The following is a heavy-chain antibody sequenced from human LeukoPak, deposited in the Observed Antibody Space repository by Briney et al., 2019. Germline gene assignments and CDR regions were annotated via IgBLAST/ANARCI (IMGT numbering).Heavy chain of an antibody. CDR3: ARVPPEGYGDYGALDI. D-gene: IGHD4-17*01. CDR2: IYHSGST. CDR1: GYSISSGYY. Sequence: PSETLSLTCAVSGYSISSGYYWGWIRQPPGKGLEWIGSIYHSGSTYYNPSLKSRVTISVDTSKNQFSLKLSSVTAADTAVYYCARVPPEGYGDYGALDIWGQGTMVTVSS. V-gene: IGHV4-38-2*01. J-gene: IGHJ3*02.